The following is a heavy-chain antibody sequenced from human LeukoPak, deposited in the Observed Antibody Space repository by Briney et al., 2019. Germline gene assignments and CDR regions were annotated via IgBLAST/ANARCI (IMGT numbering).Heavy chain of an antibody. J-gene: IGHJ3*02. CDR1: GFTFSRYW. Sequence: PGGSLRLSCAASGFTFSRYWMHWVRQAPGKGLVWASHINSDGSSTTYADSVKGRFTISRDNAKNTLYLQMNSLRVEDTAVYYCTDPFGVVFDIWGQGTVVTVSS. CDR2: INSDGSST. CDR3: TDPFGVVFDI. D-gene: IGHD3-3*01. V-gene: IGHV3-74*03.